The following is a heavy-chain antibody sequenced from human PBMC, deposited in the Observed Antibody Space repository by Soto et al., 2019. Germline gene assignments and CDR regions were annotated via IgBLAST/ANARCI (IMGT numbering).Heavy chain of an antibody. D-gene: IGHD2-15*01. CDR2: IDYNGVT. CDR1: GGSIYRSGYY. Sequence: KPSETLSLTCTVSGGSIYRSGYYWGWIRQPPGRGLEWTGNIDYNGVTYSNPSLKSRFTISRDTSKNQFSRKLTSVTAADTARYYCGKVLVGATGHTDSDSWGPGTLGTVSS. V-gene: IGHV4-39*01. J-gene: IGHJ4*02. CDR3: GKVLVGATGHTDSDS.